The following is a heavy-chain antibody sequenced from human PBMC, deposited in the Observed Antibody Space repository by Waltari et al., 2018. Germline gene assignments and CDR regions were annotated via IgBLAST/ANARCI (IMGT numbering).Heavy chain of an antibody. V-gene: IGHV3-23*01. CDR3: AKLVGGWTRDP. CDR2: ISGSGGST. Sequence: EVQLLESGGGLVQPGGSLRLSCAASGFTFRSTAMTRVRQAPGKGLEWVSAISGSGGSTYYADSVKGRFTISRDNSKNTLYLQMNSLRAEDTAVYYCAKLVGGWTRDPWGQGTLVTVSS. J-gene: IGHJ5*02. D-gene: IGHD6-19*01. CDR1: GFTFRSTA.